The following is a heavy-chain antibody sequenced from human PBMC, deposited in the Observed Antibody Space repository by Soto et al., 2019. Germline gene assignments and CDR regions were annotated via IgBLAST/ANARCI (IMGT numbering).Heavy chain of an antibody. CDR3: ATHPKGRSHPRLAFDI. D-gene: IGHD3-16*01. V-gene: IGHV5-10-1*01. Sequence: GESLKICCKGSGYSFTSYWISWVRQMPGKGLEWMGRIDPSDSYTNYSPSFQGHVTISADKSISTAYLQWSSLKASDTAMYYSATHPKGRSHPRLAFDIWGQGTMVTDS. CDR2: IDPSDSYT. CDR1: GYSFTSYW. J-gene: IGHJ3*02.